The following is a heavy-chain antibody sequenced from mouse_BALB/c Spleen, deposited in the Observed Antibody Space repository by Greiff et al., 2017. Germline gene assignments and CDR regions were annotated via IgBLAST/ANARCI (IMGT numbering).Heavy chain of an antibody. V-gene: IGHV1-80*01. Sequence: QVQLQQSGAELVRPGSSVKISCKASGYAFSSYWMNWVKQRPGQGLEWIGQIYPGDGDTNYNGKFKGKATLTADKSSSTAYMQLSSLTSEDSAVYFCARKYYSYNYFDYWGQGTTLTVSS. CDR3: ARKYYSYNYFDY. CDR1: GYAFSSYW. J-gene: IGHJ2*01. D-gene: IGHD1-1*01. CDR2: IYPGDGDT.